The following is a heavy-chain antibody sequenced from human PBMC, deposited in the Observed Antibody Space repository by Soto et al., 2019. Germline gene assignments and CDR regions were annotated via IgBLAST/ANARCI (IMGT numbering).Heavy chain of an antibody. J-gene: IGHJ5*02. CDR1: GFTFSSYS. D-gene: IGHD3-22*01. CDR2: IVSSRSYI. CDR3: ARYDSSGQSPQA. V-gene: IGHV3-21*01. Sequence: PGGSLRLSCAASGFTFSSYSMNWVRQAPGKGLEWVSSIVSSRSYIYYADSVKGRFTISRDNAKNSLYLQMNSLRAEDTAVYYCARYDSSGQSPQAWGQGTLVTVSS.